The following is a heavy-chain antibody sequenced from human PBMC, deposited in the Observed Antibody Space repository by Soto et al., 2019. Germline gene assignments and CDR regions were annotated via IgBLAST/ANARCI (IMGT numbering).Heavy chain of an antibody. D-gene: IGHD3-22*01. J-gene: IGHJ3*01. CDR2: IYYSGTT. V-gene: IGHV4-28*01. Sequence: SETLSLTCAVSGYSISSSNWWGWIRQPPGKGLEWIGYIYYSGTTYYNPSLKSRVTISVDTSKNQFSLKLSSVTAADTAVYFCARGDYHDTSGPFSDAFDVWGQGTMVTVSS. CDR3: ARGDYHDTSGPFSDAFDV. CDR1: GYSISSSNW.